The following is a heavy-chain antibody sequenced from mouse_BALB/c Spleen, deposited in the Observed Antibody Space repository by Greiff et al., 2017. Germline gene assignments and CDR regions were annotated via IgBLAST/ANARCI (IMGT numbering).Heavy chain of an antibody. CDR2: INPSTGYT. CDR3: ARGDYGNYEGYFDY. Sequence: QVQLQQSGAELAKPGASVKMSCKASGYTFTSYWMHWVKQRPGQGLEWIGYINPSTGYTEYNQKFKDKATLTADKSSSTAYMQLSSLTSEDSAVYYCARGDYGNYEGYFDYWGQGTTLTVSS. V-gene: IGHV1-7*01. D-gene: IGHD2-1*01. CDR1: GYTFTSYW. J-gene: IGHJ2*01.